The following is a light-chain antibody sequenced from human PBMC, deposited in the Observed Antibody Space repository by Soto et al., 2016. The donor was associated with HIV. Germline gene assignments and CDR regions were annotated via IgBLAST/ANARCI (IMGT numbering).Light chain of an antibody. CDR2: KVS. CDR1: QSLVHSDGNTY. V-gene: IGKV2-24*01. Sequence: DIVMTQTPLSSPVTLGQPASISCRSSQSLVHSDGNTYLSWLHQRPGQPPRLLIYKVSTRFSGVPDRFSGSGAGTDFTLKISRVEAEDVGVYYCMQSIQLWTFGQGTKVEIK. J-gene: IGKJ1*01. CDR3: MQSIQLWT.